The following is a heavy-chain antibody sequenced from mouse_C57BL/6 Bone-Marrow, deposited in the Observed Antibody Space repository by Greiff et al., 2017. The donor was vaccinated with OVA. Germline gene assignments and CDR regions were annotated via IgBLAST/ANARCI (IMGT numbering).Heavy chain of an antibody. D-gene: IGHD2-4*01. CDR2: ISSGGDYI. CDR1: GFTFSSYA. V-gene: IGHV5-9-1*02. Sequence: EVMLVESGEGLVKPGGSLKLSCAASGFTFSSYAMSWVRQTPEKRLEWVAYISSGGDYIYYADTVKGRFTISRDNARNTLYLQMSSLKSEDTAMYYCTREGDYDYDDWYFDVWGTGTTVTVSS. CDR3: TREGDYDYDDWYFDV. J-gene: IGHJ1*03.